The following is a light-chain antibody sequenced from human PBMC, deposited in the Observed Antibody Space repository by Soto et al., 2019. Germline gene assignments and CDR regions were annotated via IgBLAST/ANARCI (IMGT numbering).Light chain of an antibody. CDR3: SSYTSSSTYV. V-gene: IGLV2-14*01. Sequence: QSVLTQPASVSGAPGQSITISCTGTSSDVGAYNYVSWYQHHPGKAPKLTISEVSNRPSGVSNRFSGSKSGNTASLTISAIQPEDEADYYCSSYTSSSTYVFGTGTKLTVL. CDR1: SSDVGAYNY. J-gene: IGLJ1*01. CDR2: EVS.